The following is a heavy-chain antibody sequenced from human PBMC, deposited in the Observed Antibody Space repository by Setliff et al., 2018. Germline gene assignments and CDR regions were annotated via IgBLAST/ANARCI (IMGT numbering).Heavy chain of an antibody. J-gene: IGHJ6*03. CDR3: AREQSNYDFWSGYYGSYYYYMDV. CDR1: GGSISSGSYY. CDR2: IYTSGST. Sequence: SETLSLTCTVSGGSISSGSYYWSWIRQPAGKGLEWIGHIYTSGSTNYNPSLKSRVTISVDTSKNQLSLKLSSVTAADTAVYYCAREQSNYDFWSGYYGSYYYYMDVWGKGTTVTVSS. D-gene: IGHD3-3*01. V-gene: IGHV4-61*09.